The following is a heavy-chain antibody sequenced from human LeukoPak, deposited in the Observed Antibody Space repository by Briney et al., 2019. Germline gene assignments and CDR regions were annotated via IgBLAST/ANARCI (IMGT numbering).Heavy chain of an antibody. J-gene: IGHJ6*04. CDR1: GVTFSNYW. CDR2: INQDGSEK. Sequence: GGSLRLSCVDSGVTFSNYWMNWVRQAPGKGLEWVANINQDGSEKYYVDSVKGRFTISRDNAKNSLYLQMNSLRAEDTAVYYCAELGITMIGGVWGKGTTVTISS. V-gene: IGHV3-7*01. D-gene: IGHD3-10*02. CDR3: AELGITMIGGV.